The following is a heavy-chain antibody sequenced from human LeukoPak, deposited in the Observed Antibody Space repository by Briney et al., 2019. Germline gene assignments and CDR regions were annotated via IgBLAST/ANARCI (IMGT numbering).Heavy chain of an antibody. D-gene: IGHD5/OR15-5a*01. V-gene: IGHV4-39*01. Sequence: PSETLSLTCTVSGVSIISGSYHWAWMRQPPGKRPEWIGSMFYSGRTYSNPSLKSRVTISVDTSKNQFSLKVTSVTAADTAVYYCARHPTRGDVYDHLDYWGQGTLVTVSS. CDR1: GVSIISGSYH. J-gene: IGHJ4*02. CDR3: ARHPTRGDVYDHLDY. CDR2: MFYSGRT.